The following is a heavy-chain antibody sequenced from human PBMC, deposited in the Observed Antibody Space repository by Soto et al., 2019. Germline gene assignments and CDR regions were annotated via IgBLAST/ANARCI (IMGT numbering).Heavy chain of an antibody. V-gene: IGHV3-23*01. Sequence: EVQLLESGGGLVQPGGSLRLSCAASGFTFSSYAMSWVRQAPGKGLEWVSAISGSGGSTYYADSVKGRFTISRDNSKNTLYLQMNSLRAEDTAVYYCAKDLGAPIVVVPAASIPDWFDPWGQGTLVTVSS. CDR2: ISGSGGST. D-gene: IGHD2-2*01. CDR3: AKDLGAPIVVVPAASIPDWFDP. J-gene: IGHJ5*02. CDR1: GFTFSSYA.